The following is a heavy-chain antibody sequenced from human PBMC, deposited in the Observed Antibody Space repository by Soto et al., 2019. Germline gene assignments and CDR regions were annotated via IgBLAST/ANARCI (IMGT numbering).Heavy chain of an antibody. Sequence: PGGSLRLSCVASGFTFDDYAMHWVRQAPGKGLEWVSGINWNSGTIVYADSVKGRFTVSRDNAKNSLYLQMNSLRSEDTALYYCARVSASYYYNYYDYWGHGTLVTVSS. J-gene: IGHJ4*01. CDR2: INWNSGTI. CDR3: ARVSASYYYNYYDY. D-gene: IGHD3-22*01. CDR1: GFTFDDYA. V-gene: IGHV3-9*01.